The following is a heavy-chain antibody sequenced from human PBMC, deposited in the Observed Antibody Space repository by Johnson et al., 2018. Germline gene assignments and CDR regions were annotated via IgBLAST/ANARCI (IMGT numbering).Heavy chain of an antibody. CDR3: ARDNLAVAGRNYYYYYMDV. CDR1: GGSISSYY. V-gene: IGHV4-59*01. D-gene: IGHD6-19*01. J-gene: IGHJ6*03. CDR2: IYYSGST. Sequence: QVQLQESGPGLVKPSETLSLTCTVSGGSISSYYWSWIRQPPGKGLEWIGYIYYSGSTNYNPSLTSRVTISVDTSKNQFSLKLSSVTAADTAVYYCARDNLAVAGRNYYYYYMDVWGKGTTVTVSS.